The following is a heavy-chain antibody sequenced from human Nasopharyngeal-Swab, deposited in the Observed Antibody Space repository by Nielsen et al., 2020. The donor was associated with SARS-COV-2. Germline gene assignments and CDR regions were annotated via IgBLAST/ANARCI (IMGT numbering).Heavy chain of an antibody. CDR2: ISGSGGST. CDR3: AKDRPRIAVAGSNRRGFDY. J-gene: IGHJ4*02. D-gene: IGHD6-19*01. Sequence: GESLKISCAASGFTFSSYAMSWVRQAPGKGLEWVSAISGSGGSTYYAGSVKGRFTISRDNSKNTLYLQMNSLRAEDTAVYYCAKDRPRIAVAGSNRRGFDYWGQGTLVTVSS. V-gene: IGHV3-23*01. CDR1: GFTFSSYA.